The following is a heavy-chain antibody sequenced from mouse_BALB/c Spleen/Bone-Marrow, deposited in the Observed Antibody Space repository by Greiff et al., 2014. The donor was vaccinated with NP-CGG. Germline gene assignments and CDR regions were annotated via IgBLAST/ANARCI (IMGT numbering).Heavy chain of an antibody. V-gene: IGHV14-3*02. CDR3: ASAPPWFAY. CDR2: IDPANGNT. Sequence: EVQLQQSGAELVKPGPSVKLSCPAYGLNIKDTYMHWVKQRPELGLEWIGRIDPANGNTKYDPKFQGKASITANTTSNTASLQLSILTSEDSAVYYCASAPPWFAYWVQPTLVTVPA. J-gene: IGHJ3*01. CDR1: GLNIKDTY.